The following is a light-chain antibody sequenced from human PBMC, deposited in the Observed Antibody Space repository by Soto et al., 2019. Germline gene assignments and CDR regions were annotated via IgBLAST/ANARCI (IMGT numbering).Light chain of an antibody. CDR2: DVS. V-gene: IGLV2-11*01. J-gene: IGLJ1*01. Sequence: QSVLTQPRSVSGSRGQSVTISWTGTSSDVGTYDFVSWYQQHPGKAPRLMIFDVSERPSGVPDRFSGSKSGNTASLTISGLQAEDEADYYCCLYAVTFYVFGTGTKVTV. CDR1: SSDVGTYDF. CDR3: CLYAVTFYV.